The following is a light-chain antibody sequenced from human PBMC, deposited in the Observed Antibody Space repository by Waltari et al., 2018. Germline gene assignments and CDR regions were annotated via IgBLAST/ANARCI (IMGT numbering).Light chain of an antibody. V-gene: IGKV1-39*01. CDR1: QSISFS. J-gene: IGKJ5*01. Sequence: DIQMTQSPSSLSASVGDRVTISCRASQSISFSLNWYQQKLGQAPRLLIYGASSLQFGVPSKFSGSGSGTDFTLTISSLQPEDFATYYCQQSYSTLITFGQGTRLEIK. CDR3: QQSYSTLIT. CDR2: GAS.